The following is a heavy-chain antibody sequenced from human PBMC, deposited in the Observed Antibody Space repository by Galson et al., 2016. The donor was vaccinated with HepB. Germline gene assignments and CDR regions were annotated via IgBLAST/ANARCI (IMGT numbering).Heavy chain of an antibody. CDR3: ARRFSNSVGETWYHHTYYYYMDV. CDR2: INHSGST. V-gene: IGHV4-34*01. Sequence: ETLSPSCAVYSGSFSGYYWSLIRHPPGKGLEWSGEINHSGSTNYNPSLKSRVTVSVDTSKNHFSLKLSPVTAADTAVYYCARRFSNSVGETWYHHTYYYYMDVWGKGTTVTVSS. J-gene: IGHJ6*03. CDR1: SGSFSGYY. D-gene: IGHD4-11*01.